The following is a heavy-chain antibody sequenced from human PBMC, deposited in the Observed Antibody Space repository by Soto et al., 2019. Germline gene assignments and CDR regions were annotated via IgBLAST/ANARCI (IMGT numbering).Heavy chain of an antibody. Sequence: QVQLVQSGAEVKKPGASVKVSCKASGYTFTSYGISWVRQAPGQGLEWMGWISAYNGNINYAQNLQGRVTMTTDTSTSIAYMELRGLRPDVTAVYYCAREQLGYCSGGSCYSAGGIDVWGQGTTVTVSS. V-gene: IGHV1-18*01. CDR3: AREQLGYCSGGSCYSAGGIDV. D-gene: IGHD2-15*01. CDR1: GYTFTSYG. J-gene: IGHJ6*02. CDR2: ISAYNGNI.